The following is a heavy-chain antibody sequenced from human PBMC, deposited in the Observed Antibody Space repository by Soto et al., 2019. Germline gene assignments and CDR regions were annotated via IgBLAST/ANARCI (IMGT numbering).Heavy chain of an antibody. CDR2: IIPIFGTA. Sequence: QVQLVQSGAEVKKPGSSVKVSCKASGGTFSSYAISWVRQAPGQGLEWMGGIIPIFGTANYAQKFQGRVTITADESTSTAYMELSSLRSDDTAVYYCARGDSGSYYRRWVYFDYWGQGTLVTVSS. CDR1: GGTFSSYA. CDR3: ARGDSGSYYRRWVYFDY. D-gene: IGHD1-26*01. J-gene: IGHJ4*02. V-gene: IGHV1-69*01.